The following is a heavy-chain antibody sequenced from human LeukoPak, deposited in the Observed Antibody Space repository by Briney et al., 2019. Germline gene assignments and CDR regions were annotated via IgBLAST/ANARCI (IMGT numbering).Heavy chain of an antibody. Sequence: PSETLSLTCAVYGGSFSGYYWSWIRQPPGKGLEWIGEINHSGSTNYNPSLKSRVTISVDTSKNQFSLKLSSVTAADTAVYYCARLPVMPYGDYSPYYYYYYMDVWGKGTTVTISS. CDR3: ARLPVMPYGDYSPYYYYYYMDV. J-gene: IGHJ6*03. CDR1: GGSFSGYY. V-gene: IGHV4-34*01. CDR2: INHSGST. D-gene: IGHD4-17*01.